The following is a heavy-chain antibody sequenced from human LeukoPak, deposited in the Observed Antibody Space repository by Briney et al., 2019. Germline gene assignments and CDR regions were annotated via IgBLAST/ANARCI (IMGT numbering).Heavy chain of an antibody. CDR3: AREYESGSSSDIFRWFDP. CDR2: IYHTGTT. Sequence: SETLSLTCTVSDYSISSDYYWGWIRQPPGKGLEWIGSIYHTGTTYYNPSLKSRVTISVDTSKNQFSLKLSSVTATDTAVYYCAREYESGSSSDIFRWFDPWGQGTLVTVSS. V-gene: IGHV4-38-2*02. J-gene: IGHJ5*02. D-gene: IGHD6-13*01. CDR1: DYSISSDYY.